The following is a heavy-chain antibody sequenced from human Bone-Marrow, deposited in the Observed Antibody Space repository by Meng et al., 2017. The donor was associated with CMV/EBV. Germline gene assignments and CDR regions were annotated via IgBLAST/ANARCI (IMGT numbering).Heavy chain of an antibody. CDR2: IRYDASNK. D-gene: IGHD2-2*01. CDR1: GFTFSSYG. CDR3: TKDQVVVVPALYSYYGLDV. Sequence: GESLMISCAASGFTFSSYGVHWVRQAPGKGLQWVASIRYDASNKYYRDAVKGRFTISRDNSKNSLYLQMNSLRAEDTAVYYCTKDQVVVVPALYSYYGLDVWGQGTTVTVSS. V-gene: IGHV3-30*02. J-gene: IGHJ6*02.